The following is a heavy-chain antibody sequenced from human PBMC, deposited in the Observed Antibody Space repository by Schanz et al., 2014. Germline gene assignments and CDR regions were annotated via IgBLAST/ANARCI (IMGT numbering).Heavy chain of an antibody. CDR2: TSASDT. CDR1: GFTFGSYA. D-gene: IGHD4-4*01. V-gene: IGHV3-23*01. Sequence: EVRLLESGGGLVQPGGSLRLSCVGSGFTFGSYAMNWVRQAPGKGLEWVSTSASDTFYADSVKGRFTISRDNYKNTVHLQMNSLRAEDTAVYFCAKDRWRATVMVDAFDIWGQGTKVTVSS. J-gene: IGHJ3*02. CDR3: AKDRWRATVMVDAFDI.